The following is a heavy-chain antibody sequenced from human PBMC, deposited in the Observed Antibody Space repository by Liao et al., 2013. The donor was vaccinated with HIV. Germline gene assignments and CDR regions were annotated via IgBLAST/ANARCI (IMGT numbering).Heavy chain of an antibody. CDR3: ARDSLWDSSAYSFDY. CDR2: IYTSGST. V-gene: IGHV4-61*02. J-gene: IGHJ4*02. D-gene: IGHD3-22*01. Sequence: QVQLQESGPGLVKPSQTLSLTCTVSGGSISSGSYYWSWIRQPAGKGLEWIGRIYTSGSTNYNPSLKSRVTISVDTSKNQFSLKLSSVTAADTAVYYCARDSLWDSSAYSFDYWGQGTLVTVSS. CDR1: GGSISSGSYY.